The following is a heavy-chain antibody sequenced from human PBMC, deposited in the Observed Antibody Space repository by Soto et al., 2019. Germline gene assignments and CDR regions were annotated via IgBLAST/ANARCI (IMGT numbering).Heavy chain of an antibody. CDR2: IYYSGST. Sequence: SETLSLTCTVSGGSISSGDYYWSWIRQPPGKGLEWIGYIYYSGSTYYNPSLKSRVTISVDTSKNQFSLKLSSVTAADTAVYYCARQYSSSDNWFDPWGQGTLVTVSS. CDR3: ARQYSSSDNWFDP. CDR1: GGSISSGDYY. V-gene: IGHV4-30-4*01. J-gene: IGHJ5*02. D-gene: IGHD6-6*01.